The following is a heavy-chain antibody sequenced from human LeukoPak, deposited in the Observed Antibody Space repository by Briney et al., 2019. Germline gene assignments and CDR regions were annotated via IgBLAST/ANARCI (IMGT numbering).Heavy chain of an antibody. CDR3: ARQLTYYDFWSGYLGSADY. V-gene: IGHV1-18*01. J-gene: IGHJ4*02. Sequence: WASVKVSCKASGYTFTSYGISWVRQAPGQGLEWMGWISAYNGNTNYAQKLQGRVTMTTDTSTGTAYMELRSLRSDDTAVYYCARQLTYYDFWSGYLGSADYWGQGTLVTVSS. D-gene: IGHD3-3*01. CDR1: GYTFTSYG. CDR2: ISAYNGNT.